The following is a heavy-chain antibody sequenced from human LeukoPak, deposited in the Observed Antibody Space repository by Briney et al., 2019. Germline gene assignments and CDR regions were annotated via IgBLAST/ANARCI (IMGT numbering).Heavy chain of an antibody. D-gene: IGHD3-10*01. CDR2: IYYSGST. CDR3: AKHYMGSSYNRALDY. J-gene: IGHJ4*02. V-gene: IGHV4-59*08. Sequence: SETLSLTCTVSGGSISSYYWSWIRQPPGKGLEWIGYIYYSGSTNYNPSLKSRVTISVDTSKNQFSLKLSSVTAADTAIYYCAKHYMGSSYNRALDYWGQGTLVTVSS. CDR1: GGSISSYY.